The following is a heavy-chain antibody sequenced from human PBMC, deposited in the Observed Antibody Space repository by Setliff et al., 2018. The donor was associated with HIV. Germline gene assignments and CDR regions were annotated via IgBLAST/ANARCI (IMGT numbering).Heavy chain of an antibody. Sequence: GGSLRLSCAASGFTFSSYAMTWVRQAPGKGLEWVSAISGSGGSTYYADSVKGRSTISRDNSKNTLYLQMNSLRAEDTAVYYCARPYDSSGHIEGYWGQGTLVTVSS. CDR1: GFTFSSYA. CDR2: ISGSGGST. CDR3: ARPYDSSGHIEGY. J-gene: IGHJ4*02. V-gene: IGHV3-23*01. D-gene: IGHD3-22*01.